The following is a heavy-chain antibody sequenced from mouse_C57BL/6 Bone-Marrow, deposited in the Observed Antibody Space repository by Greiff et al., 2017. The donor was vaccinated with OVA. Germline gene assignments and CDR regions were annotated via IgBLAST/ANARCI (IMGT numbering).Heavy chain of an antibody. CDR3: ARDAPSWGVAY. CDR2: SRNKANDYTT. D-gene: IGHD4-1*01. Sequence: EVMLVESGGGLVQSGRSLRLSCATSGFTFSDFYMEWVRQAPGKGLEWIAASRNKANDYTTEYSASVKGRFIVSRDTSQSILYLQMNALRAEDTAIYYCARDAPSWGVAYWGQGTLVTVSA. J-gene: IGHJ3*01. CDR1: GFTFSDFY. V-gene: IGHV7-1*01.